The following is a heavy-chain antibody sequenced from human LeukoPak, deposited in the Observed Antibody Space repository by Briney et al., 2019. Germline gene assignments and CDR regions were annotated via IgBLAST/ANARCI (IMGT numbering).Heavy chain of an antibody. J-gene: IGHJ4*02. CDR3: ATSGYCSSTSCYPIDY. V-gene: IGHV3-23*01. CDR2: ISGSGGST. CDR1: GFTFSSYA. Sequence: GGSLRLSCAASGFTFSSYAMSWVRQAPGKGLEWVSAISGSGGSTYYADSVKGRFTISRDNSKNTLYLQMNSPRAEDTAVYYCATSGYCSSTSCYPIDYWGQGTLVTVSS. D-gene: IGHD2-2*01.